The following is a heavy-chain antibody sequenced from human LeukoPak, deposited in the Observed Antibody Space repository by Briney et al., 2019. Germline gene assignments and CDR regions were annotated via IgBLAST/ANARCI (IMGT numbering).Heavy chain of an antibody. J-gene: IGHJ4*02. D-gene: IGHD3-10*01. V-gene: IGHV3-74*01. CDR1: GFTFSSYW. CDR2: INSDGSST. Sequence: GGSLRLPCAASGFTFSSYWMHWVRQAPGKGLVWVSRINSDGSSTSYANSVKGRFTISRDNAKNTLYLQMNSLRAEDTAVYYCARGPSWADSGYFDYWGQGTLVTVSS. CDR3: ARGPSWADSGYFDY.